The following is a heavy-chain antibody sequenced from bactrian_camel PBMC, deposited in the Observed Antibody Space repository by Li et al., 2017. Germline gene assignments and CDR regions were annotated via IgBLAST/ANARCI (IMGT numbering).Heavy chain of an antibody. CDR1: GFPFSDYQ. Sequence: HVQLVESGGGLVQPGGSLRLPCVTSGFPFSDYQMYWARQAPGKGLEWVSHINSAGVISHYSPSVKGRFTISRDNDNSRLYLQMNGLKPEDTAVYYCAALLYPKCSELLGLESIDFGYWGQGTQVTVS. J-gene: IGHJ6*01. V-gene: IGHV3S1*01. CDR2: INSAGVIS. CDR3: AALLYPKCSELLGLESIDFGY. D-gene: IGHD2*01.